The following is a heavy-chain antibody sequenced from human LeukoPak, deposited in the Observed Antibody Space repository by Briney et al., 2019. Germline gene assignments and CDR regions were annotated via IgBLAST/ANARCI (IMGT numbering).Heavy chain of an antibody. CDR1: GYSVSSGYY. J-gene: IGHJ3*02. CDR3: ARRGSLGYCSSTSCHRAAFDI. CDR2: IYHSGST. Sequence: SETLSLTCTVSGYSVSSGYYWGWIRQSPGKGLEWIGSIYHSGSTYYSPSLRSRITISVDTSKNQFSLKLSSVTAADTAVYYCARRGSLGYCSSTSCHRAAFDIWGQGTMVTVSS. V-gene: IGHV4-38-2*02. D-gene: IGHD2-2*01.